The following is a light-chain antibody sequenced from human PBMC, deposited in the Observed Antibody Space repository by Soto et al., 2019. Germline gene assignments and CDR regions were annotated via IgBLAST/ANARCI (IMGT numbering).Light chain of an antibody. Sequence: EIVLTQSPGTLSLSPGERATLSCRASQSVSSSYLAWYQQKPGQAPRLLIYGASSRATGIPDRFSGSGSGTDFTLTISRLEPEDVAVYYCQQYGSSPVGTFGQGTKLEIK. J-gene: IGKJ2*01. CDR2: GAS. V-gene: IGKV3-20*01. CDR1: QSVSSSY. CDR3: QQYGSSPVGT.